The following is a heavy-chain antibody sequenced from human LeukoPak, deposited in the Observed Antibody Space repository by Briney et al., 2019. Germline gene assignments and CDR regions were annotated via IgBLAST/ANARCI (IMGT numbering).Heavy chain of an antibody. CDR1: GFTFSNYA. CDR3: AGEGSGWLPNY. V-gene: IGHV3-23*01. D-gene: IGHD6-19*01. CDR2: ISGSGGST. J-gene: IGHJ4*02. Sequence: GGSLRLSYAGSGFTFSNYAMSWVRQAPGKGLEWVSSISGSGGSTYYADSVKGRFTISRDNAKNSLYLQMDSLRAEDTAVYYCAGEGSGWLPNYWGQGTLVTVSS.